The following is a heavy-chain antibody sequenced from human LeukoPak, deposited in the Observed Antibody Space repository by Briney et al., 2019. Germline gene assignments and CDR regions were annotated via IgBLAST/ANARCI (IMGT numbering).Heavy chain of an antibody. V-gene: IGHV4-59*01. J-gene: IGHJ4*01. CDR2: IYYSGST. D-gene: IGHD2-15*01. CDR1: GGSISSYY. Sequence: SETLSLTCTVSGGSISSYYWSWIRQSPGKGLEWIGYIYYSGSTNYNPSLKSRVAFSVGTSKNQFSLKLTSVTAADTAVYYCARGYCSGGSCYSFDYWGHGTLVTVSS. CDR3: ARGYCSGGSCYSFDY.